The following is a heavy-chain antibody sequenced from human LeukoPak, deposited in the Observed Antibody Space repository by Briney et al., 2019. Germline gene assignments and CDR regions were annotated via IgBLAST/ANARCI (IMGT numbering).Heavy chain of an antibody. D-gene: IGHD3-3*02. V-gene: IGHV5-51*01. CDR2: IYPGVSDT. CDR3: ARNAFSADLFY. CDR1: GYSFISYW. J-gene: IGHJ4*02. Sequence: GGSLKISCMGFGYSFISYWIGWVRQMPGKGLEWMGIIYPGVSDTRYSPSFQGQVTISADKSISTAYLQWSSLKASDTAMYYCARNAFSADLFYWGQGTLVTVSS.